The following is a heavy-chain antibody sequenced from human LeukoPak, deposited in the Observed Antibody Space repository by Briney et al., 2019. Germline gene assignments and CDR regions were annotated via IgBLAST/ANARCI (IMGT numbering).Heavy chain of an antibody. CDR3: ARANWDCSSTSCSPY. D-gene: IGHD2-2*01. CDR2: ISGSGGST. CDR1: GFTFSSYA. V-gene: IGHV3-23*01. Sequence: GGSLRLSCAASGFTFSSYAMSWVRQAPGKGLEWVSAISGSGGSTYYADSVKGRFTISRDNSKNTLYLQMNSLRAEDTAVYYCARANWDCSSTSCSPYWGQGTLVTVSS. J-gene: IGHJ4*02.